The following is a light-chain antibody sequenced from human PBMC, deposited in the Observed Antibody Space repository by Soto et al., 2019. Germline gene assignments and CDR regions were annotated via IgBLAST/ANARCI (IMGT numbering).Light chain of an antibody. CDR2: AAS. CDR3: QQRGEWPPGAT. V-gene: IGKV3-11*01. CDR1: QSVSNY. J-gene: IGKJ5*01. Sequence: EIVLTQSPATLSLSPGERVTRSCRVIQSVSNYLAWYQQKPGQAPRLLVSAASNRATGIPARFSGSGSGTDFTLTISSLEPEDFAVYYCQQRGEWPPGATFGQGTRLEIK.